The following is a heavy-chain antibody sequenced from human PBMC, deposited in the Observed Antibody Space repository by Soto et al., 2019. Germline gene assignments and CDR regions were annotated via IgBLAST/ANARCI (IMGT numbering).Heavy chain of an antibody. CDR2: INSDGSST. CDR3: ARSSSGYFPNDY. CDR1: GFTFSSYW. J-gene: IGHJ4*03. V-gene: IGHV3-74*01. Sequence: PGGSLRLSCAASGFTFSSYWMHWVRQAPGKGLVWVSRINSDGSSTSYADSVKGRFTISRDNAKNTLYLQMNSLRAEDTAVYYCARSSSGYFPNDYWGQGTTVTVSS. D-gene: IGHD3-22*01.